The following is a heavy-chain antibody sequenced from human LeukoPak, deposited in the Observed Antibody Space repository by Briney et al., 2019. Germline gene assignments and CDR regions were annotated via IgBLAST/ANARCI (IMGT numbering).Heavy chain of an antibody. CDR2: ISSSSSYI. J-gene: IGHJ4*02. Sequence: PGGSLRLSCAASGFTFSSYSMNWVRQARGKGLEWVSSISSSSSYIYYADSVKGRFNISRDNAKNSLYLQMNSLRAEDTAVYYCARFPGDFDSWGQGTLATVSS. CDR1: GFTFSSYS. D-gene: IGHD3-10*01. V-gene: IGHV3-21*01. CDR3: ARFPGDFDS.